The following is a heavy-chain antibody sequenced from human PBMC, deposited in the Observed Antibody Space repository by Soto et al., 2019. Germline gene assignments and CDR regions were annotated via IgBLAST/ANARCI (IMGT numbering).Heavy chain of an antibody. D-gene: IGHD3-22*01. J-gene: IGHJ5*02. Sequence: SLRLSCAASGFTFSSYSMNWVRQAPGKGLEWVSYISSSSSTIYYADSVKGRFTISRDNAKNSLNLQMNSLRDEDTAVYYCARDSFYDSSGYYYGNWFDPWGQGTLVTVSS. V-gene: IGHV3-48*02. CDR1: GFTFSSYS. CDR2: ISSSSSTI. CDR3: ARDSFYDSSGYYYGNWFDP.